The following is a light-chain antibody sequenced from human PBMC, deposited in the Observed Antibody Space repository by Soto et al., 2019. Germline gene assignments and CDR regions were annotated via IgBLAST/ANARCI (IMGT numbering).Light chain of an antibody. CDR1: QTVSRNN. Sequence: EIVLTQSPGTLSLSPGERATLSCRASQTVSRNNLVWYQQRPGQPPRLLIYGASTRATGIPARFSGSGSGTDFILTISSLQSEDFAVYYCQQYNNWPPITFGQGTRLEIK. CDR3: QQYNNWPPIT. J-gene: IGKJ5*01. V-gene: IGKV3-15*01. CDR2: GAS.